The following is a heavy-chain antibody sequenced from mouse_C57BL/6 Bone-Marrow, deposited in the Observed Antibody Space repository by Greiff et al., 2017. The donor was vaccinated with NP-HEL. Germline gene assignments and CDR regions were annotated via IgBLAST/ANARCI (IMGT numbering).Heavy chain of an antibody. Sequence: QVQLQQPGAELVMPGASVKLSCKASGYTFTSYWMHWVKRRPGQGLEWIGEIDPSDSYTNYNQKFKGKSTLTVDKSSSTAYMQLSSLTSEDSAVYYCARSGDSSGYVGDFDYWGQGTTLTVSS. CDR3: ARSGDSSGYVGDFDY. J-gene: IGHJ2*01. CDR1: GYTFTSYW. V-gene: IGHV1-69*01. D-gene: IGHD3-2*02. CDR2: IDPSDSYT.